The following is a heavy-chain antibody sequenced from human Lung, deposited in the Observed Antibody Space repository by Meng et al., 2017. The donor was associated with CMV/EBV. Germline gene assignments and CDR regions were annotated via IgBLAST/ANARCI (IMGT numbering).Heavy chain of an antibody. J-gene: IGHJ6*02. D-gene: IGHD2-21*01. CDR3: ARGVSPRSSAYFAIYYFYALDI. V-gene: IGHV3-21*01. CDR2: ISSSGTYI. CDR1: GFTFSSYS. Sequence: GGSLRLXCAASGFTFSSYSMNWVRQAPGKGLEWVSPISSSGTYIYYADSVKGRFTISRDNAQNSLYLQMNSLRAEDTAVYYCARGVSPRSSAYFAIYYFYALDIXRQGXTVTVSS.